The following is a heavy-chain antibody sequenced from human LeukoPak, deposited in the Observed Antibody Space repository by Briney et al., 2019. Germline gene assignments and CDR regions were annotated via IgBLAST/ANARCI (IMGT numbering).Heavy chain of an antibody. CDR3: ARARRYYYDSSGYFDY. V-gene: IGHV4-59*01. CDR1: GGSISSYY. D-gene: IGHD3-22*01. Sequence: SETLSLTCTVSGGSISSYYWSWIRQPPGKGLEWIGYTYYGGSTNYNPSLKSRVTISVDTSKNQFSLKLSSVTAADTAVYYCARARRYYYDSSGYFDYWGQGTLVTVSS. J-gene: IGHJ4*02. CDR2: TYYGGST.